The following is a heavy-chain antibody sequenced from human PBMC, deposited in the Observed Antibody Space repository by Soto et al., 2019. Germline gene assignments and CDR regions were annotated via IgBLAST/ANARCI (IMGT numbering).Heavy chain of an antibody. CDR3: AVPPGGGGY. Sequence: EVQLVESGGGLIQPGGSLRLSCAVSGFTVSNNYMSWVRQAPGKGLEGVSVIYSGGYTAYGDSVKGRFTISRDNSKNKLYLQRNNLGADAPARFCGAVPPGGGGYWGQGTLVTVSS. CDR1: GFTVSNNY. CDR2: IYSGGYT. D-gene: IGHD3-10*01. V-gene: IGHV3-53*01. J-gene: IGHJ4*02.